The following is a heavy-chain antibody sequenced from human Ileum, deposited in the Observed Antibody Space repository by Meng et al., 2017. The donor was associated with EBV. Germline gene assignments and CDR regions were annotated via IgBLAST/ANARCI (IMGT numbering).Heavy chain of an antibody. Sequence: QLQLQGSGPGLVNPSGTLSLTCAVSGGSISVINWWSWVRQSPEKGLEWIGEMSDSGITHYNPSLKSRVTISADKSNNQFSLKLTSVTSADTAVYFCAKNGEKYFEYWGQGTLVTVSS. V-gene: IGHV4-4*02. J-gene: IGHJ4*02. CDR1: GGSISVINW. CDR2: MSDSGIT. CDR3: AKNGEKYFEY.